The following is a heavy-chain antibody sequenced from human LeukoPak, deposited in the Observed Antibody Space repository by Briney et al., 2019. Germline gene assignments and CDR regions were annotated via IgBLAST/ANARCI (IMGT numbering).Heavy chain of an antibody. CDR3: VRSAFLTTEFYFDY. J-gene: IGHJ4*02. Sequence: GGSLRLSCVSSGFTFSSYWMHWVRHAPGKGLVWVSRINTDGRTTTYADSVKGRFTISRDNAKNTLYLQMNSLRAEDTAVYYCVRSAFLTTEFYFDYWGQGTLVTVSS. CDR2: INTDGRTT. D-gene: IGHD4-11*01. CDR1: GFTFSSYW. V-gene: IGHV3-74*01.